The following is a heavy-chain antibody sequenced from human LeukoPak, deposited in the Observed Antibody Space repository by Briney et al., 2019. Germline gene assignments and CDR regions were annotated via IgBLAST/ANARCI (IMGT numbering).Heavy chain of an antibody. V-gene: IGHV3-48*03. D-gene: IGHD3-3*01. J-gene: IGHJ4*02. CDR1: GFTFSSYE. CDR2: ISSSGSTI. Sequence: PGGSLRLSCAASGFTFSSYEMHWVRQAPGKGLEWVSYISSSGSTIYYADSVKGRFTISRDNAKNSLYLQMNSLRAEDTAVYYCARDYPPRGYDFWSGPTHYYFDYWGQGTLVTVSS. CDR3: ARDYPPRGYDFWSGPTHYYFDY.